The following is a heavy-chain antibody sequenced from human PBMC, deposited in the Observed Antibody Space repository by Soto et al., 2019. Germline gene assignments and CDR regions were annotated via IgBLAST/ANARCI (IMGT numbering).Heavy chain of an antibody. CDR3: AKELTSHYDILTGYYPPGY. D-gene: IGHD3-9*01. CDR2: ISYDGSNK. V-gene: IGHV3-30*18. J-gene: IGHJ4*02. CDR1: GFTFSSYG. Sequence: QVQLVESGGGVVQPGRSLRLSCAASGFTFSSYGMHWVRQAPGKGLEWVAVISYDGSNKYYADSVKGRFTISRDNSKNTLYLQMNSLRAEDTAVYYCAKELTSHYDILTGYYPPGYWGQGTLVTVSS.